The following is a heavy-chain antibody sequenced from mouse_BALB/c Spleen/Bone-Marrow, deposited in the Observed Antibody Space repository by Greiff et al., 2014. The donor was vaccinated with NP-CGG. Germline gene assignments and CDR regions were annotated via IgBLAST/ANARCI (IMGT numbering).Heavy chain of an antibody. CDR1: GYTFSSYY. V-gene: IGHV1S81*02. Sequence: QVQLQQSGAELVKPGASVKLSCKASGYTFSSYYMYWVKQRPGQGLEWIGEINPSNGGTKFNEKFKSKATLTVDKSSSTAYMQLSSLISEDSAVYYCTRSNYGYWYFDVWGAGTTVTVSS. CDR3: TRSNYGYWYFDV. J-gene: IGHJ1*01. CDR2: INPSNGGT. D-gene: IGHD1-1*01.